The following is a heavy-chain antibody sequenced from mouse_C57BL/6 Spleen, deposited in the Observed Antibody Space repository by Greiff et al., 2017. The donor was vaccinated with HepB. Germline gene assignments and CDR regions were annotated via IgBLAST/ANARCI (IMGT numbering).Heavy chain of an antibody. CDR2: INYDGSST. CDR1: GFTFSDYY. Sequence: DVQLQESEGGLVQPGSSMKLSCTASGFTFSDYYMAWVRQVPEKGLEWVANINYDGSSTYYLDSLKSRFIISRDNAKNILYLQMSSLKSEDTATYYCARHGLVEYAMDYWGQGTSVTVSS. D-gene: IGHD1-1*01. CDR3: ARHGLVEYAMDY. V-gene: IGHV5-16*01. J-gene: IGHJ4*01.